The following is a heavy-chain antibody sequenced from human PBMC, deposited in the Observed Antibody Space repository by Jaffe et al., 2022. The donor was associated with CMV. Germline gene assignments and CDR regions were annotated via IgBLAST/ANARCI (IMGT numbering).Heavy chain of an antibody. CDR3: AHRPEYYDFWSGVIKDWFDP. Sequence: QITLKESGPTLVKPTQTLTLTCTFSGFSLSTSGVGVGWIRQPPGKALEWLALIYWDDDKRYSPSLKSRLTITKDTSKNQVVLTMTNMDPVDTATYYCAHRPEYYDFWSGVIKDWFDPWGQGTLVTVSS. J-gene: IGHJ5*02. CDR1: GFSLSTSGVG. D-gene: IGHD3-3*01. V-gene: IGHV2-5*02. CDR2: IYWDDDK.